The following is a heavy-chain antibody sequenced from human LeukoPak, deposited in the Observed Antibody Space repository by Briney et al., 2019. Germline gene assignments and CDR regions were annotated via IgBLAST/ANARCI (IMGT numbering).Heavy chain of an antibody. CDR1: DGSISSSNW. V-gene: IGHV4-4*02. CDR2: IYHSGSA. J-gene: IGHJ6*04. Sequence: PSLIMALSCASSDGSISSSNWWSWDRQPPGKGLEWIGDIYHSGSANYNPSLKSRVTISVDQSKNQLSLKLSSVTAADTAVYYCARVKGGDKDYYGMDVWGKGTTVTVSS. CDR3: ARVKGGDKDYYGMDV. D-gene: IGHD3-9*01.